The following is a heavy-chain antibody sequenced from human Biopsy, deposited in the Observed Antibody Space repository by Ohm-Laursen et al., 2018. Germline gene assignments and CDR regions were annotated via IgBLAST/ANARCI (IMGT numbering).Heavy chain of an antibody. CDR3: AMGSNEYGGLYFPH. CDR1: GRSFTSPY. D-gene: IGHD4-23*01. J-gene: IGHJ1*01. Sequence: TLSLTCAVSGRSFTSPYWTWIRQPPGKGLGWLGHISHTAYTSYQSSLKSRVTIPLDTSRKHFSLRSTSLDAADTAVNYFAMGSNEYGGLYFPHWGQGTLVTVSS. V-gene: IGHV4-59*08. CDR2: ISHTAYT.